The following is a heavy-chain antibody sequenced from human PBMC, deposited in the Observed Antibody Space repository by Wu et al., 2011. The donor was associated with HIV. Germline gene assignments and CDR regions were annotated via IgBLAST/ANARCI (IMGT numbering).Heavy chain of an antibody. CDR2: INPNSGGT. CDR1: GYTFTGYY. V-gene: IGHV1-2*02. J-gene: IGHJ3*02. D-gene: IGHD1-14*01. CDR3: ARDGDHRMGHAFDI. Sequence: QVQLVQSGAEVKKPGASVKVSCKASGYTFTGYYMHWVRQAPGQGLEWMGWINPNSGGTKYVQKFQGRVSMTRDTSISTVYMELSRLRSDDTAVYYCARDGDHRMGHAFDIWGQRDNGHRLF.